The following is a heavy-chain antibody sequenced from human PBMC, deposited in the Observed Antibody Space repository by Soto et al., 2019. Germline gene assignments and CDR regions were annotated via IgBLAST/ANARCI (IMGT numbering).Heavy chain of an antibody. V-gene: IGHV3-30*18. CDR1: GFTFSSYR. J-gene: IGHJ4*02. CDR2: VPYDGNNE. CDR3: AKTITSRAVSAYSRDGTGGGALVDY. Sequence: QVQLVESGGGVVQPGRSLRLSCAASGFTFSSYRMHWVRQAPGKGLEWVAVVPYDGNNEYYADSVKDRFTISRDNSKNPMDLVMNSLRVEDKAMYYCAKTITSRAVSAYSRDGTGGGALVDYWGQGTLVIVSS. D-gene: IGHD2-8*02.